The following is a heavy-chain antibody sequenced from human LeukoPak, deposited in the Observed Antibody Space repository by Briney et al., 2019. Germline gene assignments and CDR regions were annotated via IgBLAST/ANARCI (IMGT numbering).Heavy chain of an antibody. V-gene: IGHV4-31*02. Sequence: YWIGWIRQHPGKGLEWIGYIYYSGSTYYTPSLKSRVTISVDTSKNQFSLKLSSVTAADTAVYYCARFSVTHNWSDPWGQGTLVTVSS. J-gene: IGHJ5*02. CDR1: Y. CDR3: ARFSVTHNWSDP. D-gene: IGHD1-14*01. CDR2: IYYSGST.